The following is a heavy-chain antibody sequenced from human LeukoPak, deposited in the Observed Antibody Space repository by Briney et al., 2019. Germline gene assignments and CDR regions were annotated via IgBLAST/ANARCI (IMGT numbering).Heavy chain of an antibody. Sequence: PSETLSLTCAVYGGSFSGYYWSWIRQPPGKGMEWSGEINHSGSTNYNPSLKSRVTISVDTSKNQFSLKLSSVTAADTAVYYCARRRIYGRGPTWDYWGQGTLLTVSS. J-gene: IGHJ4*02. CDR1: GGSFSGYY. V-gene: IGHV4-34*01. CDR2: INHSGST. D-gene: IGHD3-16*01. CDR3: ARRRIYGRGPTWDY.